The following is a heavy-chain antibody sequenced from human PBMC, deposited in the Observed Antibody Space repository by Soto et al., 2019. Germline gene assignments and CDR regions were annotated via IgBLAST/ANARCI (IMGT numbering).Heavy chain of an antibody. V-gene: IGHV3-30*18. CDR1: GFTFSSSA. Sequence: QVQLVESGGGVVQPGTSLRLSCAASGFTFSSSAMHWGSQAPGKGLEWVSIISYDGSDKHYGDSLEGRFTISRDNSKNTLFLPMNSLRPDDTAISYWAKDNPTIAYWGQGTLVTVSS. CDR2: ISYDGSDK. CDR3: AKDNPTIAY. J-gene: IGHJ4*02.